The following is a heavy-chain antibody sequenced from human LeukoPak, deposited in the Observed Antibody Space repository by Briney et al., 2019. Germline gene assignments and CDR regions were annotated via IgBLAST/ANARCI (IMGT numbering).Heavy chain of an antibody. V-gene: IGHV1-46*01. CDR1: GYTFTSYY. J-gene: IGHJ4*02. CDR2: INPSGGST. D-gene: IGHD3-22*01. CDR3: ARERWGHSSGYQPSYFDY. Sequence: GASVKVSCKASGYTFTSYYMHWVRQAPGQGLEWMGIINPSGGSTSYAQKFQGRVSMTRDMSTSTVYMELSSLRSEDTAVYYCARERWGHSSGYQPSYFDYWGQGTLVTVSS.